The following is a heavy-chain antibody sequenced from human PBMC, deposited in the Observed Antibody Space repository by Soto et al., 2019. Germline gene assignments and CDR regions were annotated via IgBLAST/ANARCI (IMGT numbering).Heavy chain of an antibody. CDR3: ARESYYYDSSGQSGAFDT. D-gene: IGHD3-22*01. Sequence: GASVKVSCKASGYTFTSYYMHWVRQAPGQGLEWMGIINPSGGSTSYAQKFQGRVTMTRDTSTSTVYMELSSLRSEDTAVYYCARESYYYDSSGQSGAFDTWGQGTMVTVSS. CDR1: GYTFTSYY. CDR2: INPSGGST. J-gene: IGHJ3*02. V-gene: IGHV1-46*01.